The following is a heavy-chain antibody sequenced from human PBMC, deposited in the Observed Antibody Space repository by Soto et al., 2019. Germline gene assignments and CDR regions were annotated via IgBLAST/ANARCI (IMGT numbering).Heavy chain of an antibody. D-gene: IGHD1-26*01. CDR2: ISYDSSTE. V-gene: IGHV3-30*09. CDR1: GFTFSDYP. J-gene: IGHJ3*02. CDR3: ARPRWDMASYFYPFDM. Sequence: QVQLVESGGGVVQPGRSLRLSCSASGFTFSDYPMHWVRQAPGKGLEWVASISYDSSTEFSADSATRRLAISRDNSKNTLYLQMNRLTPEDTAVYFCARPRWDMASYFYPFDMWGQGTRVTVST.